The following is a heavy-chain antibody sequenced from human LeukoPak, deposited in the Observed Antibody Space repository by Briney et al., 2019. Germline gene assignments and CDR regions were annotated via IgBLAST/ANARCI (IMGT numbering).Heavy chain of an antibody. CDR2: IIHRGST. V-gene: IGHV4-34*01. CDR3: ARGDTVAARPGRFDY. CDR1: GASFSGYY. J-gene: IGHJ4*02. Sequence: PSETLSLTCAVYGASFSGYYWSWIRQPPGKGLEWIGEIIHRGSTNYNPSLKSRLTISVDTSKNQFSLKLSSVTAADTAVYYCARGDTVAARPGRFDYWGQGTLVTVSS. D-gene: IGHD6-6*01.